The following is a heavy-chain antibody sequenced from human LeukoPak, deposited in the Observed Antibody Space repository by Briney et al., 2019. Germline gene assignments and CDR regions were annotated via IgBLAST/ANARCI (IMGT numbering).Heavy chain of an antibody. CDR2: ISTYDGNA. V-gene: IGHV1-18*01. D-gene: IGHD1-1*01. J-gene: IGHJ4*02. CDR1: GYSFTSYG. Sequence: ASVKVSCKASGYSFTSYGITWVRQAPGQGLEWMGWISTYDGNANYAQKLQGRVTMTTDTSTITAYMELRSLRSDDTAVYYCARDKNWKPDYWGQGTLVTVSS. CDR3: ARDKNWKPDY.